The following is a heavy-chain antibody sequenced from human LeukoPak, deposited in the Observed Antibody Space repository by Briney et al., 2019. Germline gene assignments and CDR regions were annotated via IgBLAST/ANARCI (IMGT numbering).Heavy chain of an antibody. CDR2: ISGSGEST. Sequence: GESLRLSCAASGFRFNNYAMNWVRQTPGKGLQWVSAISGSGESTYYADSVKGRFTISRDNSKNTVYLQMNSLRAEDTAIYYCAKDVSAWGPFDYWGQGALVTVSS. D-gene: IGHD3-16*01. J-gene: IGHJ4*02. CDR3: AKDVSAWGPFDY. V-gene: IGHV3-23*01. CDR1: GFRFNNYA.